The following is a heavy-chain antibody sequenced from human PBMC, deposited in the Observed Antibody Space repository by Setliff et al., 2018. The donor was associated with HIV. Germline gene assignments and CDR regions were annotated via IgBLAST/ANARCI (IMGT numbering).Heavy chain of an antibody. CDR1: GFTFRSFS. V-gene: IGHV3-23*01. CDR2: IGGSTGST. J-gene: IGHJ4*02. Sequence: GGSLRLSCTASGFTFRSFSMNWVRQAPGKGLEWVSAIGGSTGSTYYADSVKGRFTISTDNSKNTLYLQMNSLRAEDTAVYYCARGLSFYDPGGFDYWGQGTLVTVSS. CDR3: ARGLSFYDPGGFDY. D-gene: IGHD3-22*01.